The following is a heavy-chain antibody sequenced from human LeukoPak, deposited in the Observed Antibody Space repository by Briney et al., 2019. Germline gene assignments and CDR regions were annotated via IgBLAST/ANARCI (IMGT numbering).Heavy chain of an antibody. CDR1: GGSISSYY. Sequence: PSETLSLTCTVSGGSISSYYWSWIRQPPGKRLEWIGYIYYSGSTNYNPSLKSRVTISVDTSKNQFSLKLSSVTAADTAVYYCARSGEIVGATYFDYWGQGTLVTVSS. J-gene: IGHJ4*02. CDR2: IYYSGST. V-gene: IGHV4-59*01. D-gene: IGHD1-26*01. CDR3: ARSGEIVGATYFDY.